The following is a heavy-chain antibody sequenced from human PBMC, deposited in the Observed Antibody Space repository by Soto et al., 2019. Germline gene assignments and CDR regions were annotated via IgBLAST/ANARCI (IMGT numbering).Heavy chain of an antibody. V-gene: IGHV3-73*02. CDR1: GFTFSGSA. D-gene: IGHD1-26*01. Sequence: EVQLVESGGGLVQPGGSLKLSCAASGFTFSGSAMHWVRQASGKGLEWVGRIRSKADSYATAYAASVKGRFTISRDDSKNTAYLQMNSRKTEDTAVYYCTRLCEWELTDEYWGQGTLVTVSS. CDR2: IRSKADSYAT. CDR3: TRLCEWELTDEY. J-gene: IGHJ4*02.